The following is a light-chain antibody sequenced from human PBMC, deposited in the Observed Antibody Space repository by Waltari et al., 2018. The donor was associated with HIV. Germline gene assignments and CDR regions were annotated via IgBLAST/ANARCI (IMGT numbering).Light chain of an antibody. Sequence: DIVMTQSPLSLAVTPGESASISCRSSQSLRHGDGFDYLDWYLQKPGQRPQLLIYLGSNRASGVPDRFRGSGSGADFSLEISKVEAEDVGLYFCMQTLQTPLTFGGGTKVEIK. CDR1: QSLRHGDGFDY. V-gene: IGKV2-28*01. CDR2: LGS. CDR3: MQTLQTPLT. J-gene: IGKJ4*01.